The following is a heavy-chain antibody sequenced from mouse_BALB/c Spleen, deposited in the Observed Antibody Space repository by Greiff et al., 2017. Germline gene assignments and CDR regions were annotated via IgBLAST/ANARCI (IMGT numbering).Heavy chain of an antibody. Sequence: VHLVESGPGLVAPSQSLSITCTVSGFSLTSYGVHWVRQPPGKGLEWLGVIWAGGSTNYNSALMSRLSISKDNSKSQVFLKMNSLQTDDTAMYYCARAPDSSGYDYAMDYWGQGTSVTVSS. V-gene: IGHV2-9*02. D-gene: IGHD3-2*01. CDR1: GFSLTSYG. CDR2: IWAGGST. J-gene: IGHJ4*01. CDR3: ARAPDSSGYDYAMDY.